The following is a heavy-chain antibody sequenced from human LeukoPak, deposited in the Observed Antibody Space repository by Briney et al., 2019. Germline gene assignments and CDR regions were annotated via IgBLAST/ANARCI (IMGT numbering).Heavy chain of an antibody. CDR1: GFTVVTNY. J-gene: IGHJ6*02. D-gene: IGHD3-10*01. Sequence: PGGSLRLSCAASGFTVVTNYMSWVRQAPGKGLEWVSVIYAGGATYYSDSVKGRFTISRDNSKNTLYLQMNSLKAEGTAVYYCARDAISGSYGMDVWGQGTTVTVSS. CDR3: ARDAISGSYGMDV. CDR2: IYAGGAT. V-gene: IGHV3-66*01.